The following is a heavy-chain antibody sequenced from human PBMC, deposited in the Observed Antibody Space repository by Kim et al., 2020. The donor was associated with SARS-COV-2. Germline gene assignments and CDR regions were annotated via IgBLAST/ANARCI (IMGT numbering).Heavy chain of an antibody. CDR3: ARDIRSGYGYYFYGMDV. V-gene: IGHV4-59*01. Sequence: RTSRITISLDTPKNQFSLKLRSVTAADTAVYYCARDIRSGYGYYFYGMDVWGQGTTVTVSS. D-gene: IGHD5-18*01. J-gene: IGHJ6*02.